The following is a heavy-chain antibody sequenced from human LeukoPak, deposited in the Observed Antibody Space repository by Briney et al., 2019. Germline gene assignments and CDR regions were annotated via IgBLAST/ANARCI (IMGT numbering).Heavy chain of an antibody. J-gene: IGHJ4*02. CDR1: GFTFSSFA. CDR2: ISDDGSNK. CDR3: SREGEDDFWSAFDY. V-gene: IGHV3-30*01. D-gene: IGHD3-3*01. Sequence: PGRSLRLSCAASGFTFSSFAMHWVRQAPGKGLERVAVISDDGSNKHYADSLKDRFTISRDNSKNTLYLQMNSLRGEDTAVYYCSREGEDDFWSAFDYWGQGTLVTVSS.